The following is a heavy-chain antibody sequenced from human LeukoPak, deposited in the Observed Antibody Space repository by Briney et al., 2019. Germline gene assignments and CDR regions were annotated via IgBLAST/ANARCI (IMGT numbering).Heavy chain of an antibody. D-gene: IGHD3-9*01. V-gene: IGHV3-15*01. J-gene: IGHJ3*02. CDR1: GFTFSNAW. Sequence: GGSLRLSCAASGFTFSNAWVSWVRQAPGKGLEWVGRIKSKTDGGTTDYAAPVKGRFTISRDDSKNTLYLQMNSLKTEDTAVYYCTTDGRRLRYFDWLLNDDAFDIWGQGTMVTVSS. CDR3: TTDGRRLRYFDWLLNDDAFDI. CDR2: IKSKTDGGTT.